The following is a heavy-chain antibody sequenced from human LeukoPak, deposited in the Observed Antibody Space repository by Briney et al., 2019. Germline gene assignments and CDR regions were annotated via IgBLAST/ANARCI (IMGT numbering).Heavy chain of an antibody. Sequence: PSETLSLTCTVSGYSLSSGYYWGWVPQPPRKGLEWIGSIYHSGSTYYNPSLKSRVTISVDTSKNQFSLKLSSVTAADTAVYYCGRRRSLHYWGQGTLVTVSS. CDR1: GYSLSSGYY. D-gene: IGHD2-15*01. CDR3: GRRRSLHY. CDR2: IYHSGST. V-gene: IGHV4-38-2*02. J-gene: IGHJ4*02.